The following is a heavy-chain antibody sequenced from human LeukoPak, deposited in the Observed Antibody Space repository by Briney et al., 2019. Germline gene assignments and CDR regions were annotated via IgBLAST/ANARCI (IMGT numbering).Heavy chain of an antibody. J-gene: IGHJ4*02. Sequence: PGGSLRLSCAASGFTVSSNYKSWVRQAPGKGLEWVSVIYSGGSTYYADSVKGRFTISRDNSKNTLYPQMNSLRAEDTAVYYCAGAAIRSYFDYWGQGTLVTVS. CDR3: AGAAIRSYFDY. D-gene: IGHD2-21*02. V-gene: IGHV3-53*01. CDR1: GFTVSSNY. CDR2: IYSGGST.